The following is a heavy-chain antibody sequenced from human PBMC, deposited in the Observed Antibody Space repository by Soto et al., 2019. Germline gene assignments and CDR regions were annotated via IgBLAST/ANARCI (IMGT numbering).Heavy chain of an antibody. CDR3: ATIVGANDY. D-gene: IGHD1-26*01. Sequence: SETLSLTRPVSGGSIYTYSWTWLRQPAGKGLEWIGHIYSSGSANYNPSLKSRVSMSVDTSKNQFSLKLNSVTAADTAVYYCATIVGANDYWGQGALVTVSS. CDR1: GGSIYTYS. CDR2: IYSSGSA. J-gene: IGHJ4*02. V-gene: IGHV4-4*07.